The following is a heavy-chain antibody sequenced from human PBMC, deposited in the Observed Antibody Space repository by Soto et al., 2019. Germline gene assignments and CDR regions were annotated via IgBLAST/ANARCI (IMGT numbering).Heavy chain of an antibody. V-gene: IGHV4-34*01. Sequence: QVQLQQWGAGLLKPSETLSLTCAVYGGSFSGYYWSWIRQPPGKGLEWIGEINHSGSTNYNPSLKSRVTISVDTSKNQFSLKLNSVTAADTAVYYCARVGRYSHYYFDYWGQGTLVTVSS. CDR1: GGSFSGYY. J-gene: IGHJ4*02. D-gene: IGHD3-9*01. CDR2: INHSGST. CDR3: ARVGRYSHYYFDY.